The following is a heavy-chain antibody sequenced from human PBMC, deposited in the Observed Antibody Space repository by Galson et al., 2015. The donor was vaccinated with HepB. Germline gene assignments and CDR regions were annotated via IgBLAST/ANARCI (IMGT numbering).Heavy chain of an antibody. CDR1: GITYKNYA. Sequence: SLRLSCAASGITYKNYALSWVRQAPGKGLEWVSTLTLSGGTPFYADSVKGRFTLSRDNSNDTVNLQMNSLRAEDTAVYYCAKVAGIAARPNWFDPWGQGALVTVSS. J-gene: IGHJ5*02. CDR2: LTLSGGTP. V-gene: IGHV3-23*01. CDR3: AKVAGIAARPNWFDP. D-gene: IGHD6-6*01.